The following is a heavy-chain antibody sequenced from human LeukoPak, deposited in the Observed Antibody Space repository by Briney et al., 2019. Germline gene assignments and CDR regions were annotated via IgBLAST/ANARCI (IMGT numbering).Heavy chain of an antibody. D-gene: IGHD3-22*01. V-gene: IGHV3-30*04. J-gene: IGHJ5*02. Sequence: GGSLRLSCAASGFTFSSYAMHWVRQAPGKGLEWVAVISYDGSNKYYADSVKGRFTISRDNSKNTLYLQMNSLRAEDTAVYYCARPYYDSSGYYSLNWFDPWGQGTLVTVSS. CDR3: ARPYYDSSGYYSLNWFDP. CDR1: GFTFSSYA. CDR2: ISYDGSNK.